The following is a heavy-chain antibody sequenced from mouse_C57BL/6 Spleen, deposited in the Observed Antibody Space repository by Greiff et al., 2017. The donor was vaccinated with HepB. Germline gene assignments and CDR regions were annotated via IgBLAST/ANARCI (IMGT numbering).Heavy chain of an antibody. CDR2: ISYDGSN. CDR1: GYSITSGYY. Sequence: EVQLKESGPGLVKPSQSLSLTCSVTGYSITSGYYWNWIRQFPGNKLEWMGYISYDGSNNYNPSLKNRISITRDTSKNQFFLKLNSVTTEDTATYYCARDRGHFDVWGTGTTVTVSS. J-gene: IGHJ1*03. V-gene: IGHV3-6*01. D-gene: IGHD3-1*01. CDR3: ARDRGHFDV.